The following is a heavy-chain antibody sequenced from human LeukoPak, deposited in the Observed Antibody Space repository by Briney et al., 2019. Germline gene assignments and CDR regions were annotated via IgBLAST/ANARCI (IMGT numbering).Heavy chain of an antibody. CDR3: ARERNYGDYGNAFDA. Sequence: ASVKVSCKAAGYTFTDYNIHWMRQAPGQGLEWMGWINPKRGVTTYAQKFQGRVTMTRATSITTAYMELTRLRSDDTTIYYCARERNYGDYGNAFDAWGQGTKVTVAS. V-gene: IGHV1-2*02. D-gene: IGHD4-17*01. CDR1: GYTFTDYN. J-gene: IGHJ3*01. CDR2: INPKRGVT.